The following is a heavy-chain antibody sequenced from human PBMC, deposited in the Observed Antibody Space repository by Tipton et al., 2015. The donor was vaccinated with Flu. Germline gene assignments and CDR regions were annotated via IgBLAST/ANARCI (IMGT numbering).Heavy chain of an antibody. J-gene: IGHJ3*02. CDR2: IYYSGSI. D-gene: IGHD3-16*01. V-gene: IGHV4-59*11. CDR1: GGSISSHY. CDR3: AREWGDALDI. Sequence: LRLSCTVSGGSISSHYWSWIRQPPGKGLEWIGYIYYSGSISYNPSLKSRVTISVDTSKNQFSLKLSSVTAADTAVYYCAREWGDALDIWGQGTMVTVSS.